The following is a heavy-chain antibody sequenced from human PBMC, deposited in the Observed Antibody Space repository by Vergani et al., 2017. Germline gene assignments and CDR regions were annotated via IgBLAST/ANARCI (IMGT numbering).Heavy chain of an antibody. CDR1: GFTFSSYA. CDR2: ISGSGGST. V-gene: IGHV3-23*01. J-gene: IGHJ4*02. D-gene: IGHD3-3*01. Sequence: EVQLLESGGGLVQPGGSLRLSCAASGFTFSSYAMNWVRQAPGKGLEWVSAISGSGGSTYYADSVKGRFTISRDNSKNTLYLQMNSLRAEDTAVYYCANSAHRDIRFLKWLLYPFDYWGQGTLVTVSS. CDR3: ANSAHRDIRFLKWLLYPFDY.